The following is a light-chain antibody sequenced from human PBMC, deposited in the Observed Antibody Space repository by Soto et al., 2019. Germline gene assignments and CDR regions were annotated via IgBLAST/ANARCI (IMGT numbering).Light chain of an antibody. CDR1: QSVGSNY. Sequence: EIVLTQSPGTLSLSLGERATVSCRASQSVGSNYLAWYQRKPGQAPRILIYGASIRATGIPDRFSGSGSGTDFTLTISRLEPEDFSVYYCQQYAITTFTFGPGTKVDIK. CDR2: GAS. V-gene: IGKV3-20*01. J-gene: IGKJ3*01. CDR3: QQYAITTFT.